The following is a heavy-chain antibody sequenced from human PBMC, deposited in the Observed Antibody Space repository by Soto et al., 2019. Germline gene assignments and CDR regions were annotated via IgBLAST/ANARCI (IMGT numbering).Heavy chain of an antibody. J-gene: IGHJ4*02. D-gene: IGHD6-6*01. CDR2: MSYDGSQQ. CDR3: AKGGWYTSSSPSDC. V-gene: IGHV3-30*18. Sequence: QVQLVESGGGVVQPGRSLRLSCAASGFTLSGNDMHWVRQAPGKGPEWVAVMSYDGSQQYYADSVKGRFTISRDTSKSTRYLQMNSLRTEDTAVYYCAKGGWYTSSSPSDCWGQGTLVTVSS. CDR1: GFTLSGND.